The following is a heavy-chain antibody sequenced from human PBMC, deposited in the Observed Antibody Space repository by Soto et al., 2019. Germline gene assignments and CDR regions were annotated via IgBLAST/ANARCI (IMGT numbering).Heavy chain of an antibody. D-gene: IGHD6-19*01. V-gene: IGHV1-69*02. J-gene: IGHJ5*02. CDR2: IIPILGIA. CDR3: ARVGIAVARWFDP. CDR1: GGTFSSYT. Sequence: QVQLVQSGAEVKKPGSSVKVSCKASGGTFSSYTISWVRQAPGQGLEWMGRIIPILGIANYAQKFQGRVTMTADKSTSTAYMELSSLSSEDTAVYYGARVGIAVARWFDPWGQGTLVTVSS.